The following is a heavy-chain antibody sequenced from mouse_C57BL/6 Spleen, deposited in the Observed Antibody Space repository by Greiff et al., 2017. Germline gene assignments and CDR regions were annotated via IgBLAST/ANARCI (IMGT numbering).Heavy chain of an antibody. Sequence: QVQLQQSGAELVRPGSSVKLSCKASGYTFTSYWMHWVKQRPIQGLEWIGNIDPSDSETHYNQKFKDKATLTVDKSSSTAYMQLSSLTSEDSAVNYCARRLSGDWYFDVWGTGTTVTVSS. D-gene: IGHD6-1*01. CDR3: ARRLSGDWYFDV. J-gene: IGHJ1*03. V-gene: IGHV1-52*01. CDR2: IDPSDSET. CDR1: GYTFTSYW.